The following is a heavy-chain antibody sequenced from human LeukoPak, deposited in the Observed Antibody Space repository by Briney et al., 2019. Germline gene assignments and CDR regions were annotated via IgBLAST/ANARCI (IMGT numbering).Heavy chain of an antibody. CDR2: IYTSGST. J-gene: IGHJ4*02. CDR3: AATHLLIAARPGYFDY. D-gene: IGHD6-6*01. V-gene: IGHV4-61*02. CDR1: GGSISSGSYY. Sequence: SETLSLTCTVSGGSISSGSYYWSWIRQPAGKGLEWIGRIYTSGSTDYNPSLKSRVTISVDTSKNQFSLKLSSVTAADTAVYYCAATHLLIAARPGYFDYWGQGTLVTVSS.